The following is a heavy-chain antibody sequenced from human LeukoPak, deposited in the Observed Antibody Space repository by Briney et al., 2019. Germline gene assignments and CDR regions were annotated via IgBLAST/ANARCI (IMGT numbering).Heavy chain of an antibody. CDR3: ASSYWYFDL. Sequence: VGSLRLSCAASGFTFSSYEMNWVRQAPGKGLEWVSYISSSGSTIYYADSVKGRFTISRDNAKNSLYLQMNSLRAEDTAVYYCASSYWYFDLWGRGTLVTVSS. V-gene: IGHV3-48*03. CDR2: ISSSGSTI. CDR1: GFTFSSYE. J-gene: IGHJ2*01.